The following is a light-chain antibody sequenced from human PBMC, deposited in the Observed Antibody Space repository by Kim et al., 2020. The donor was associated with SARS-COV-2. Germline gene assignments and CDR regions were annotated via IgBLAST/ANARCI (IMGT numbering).Light chain of an antibody. Sequence: EIVLTQSPGTLSLSPGERAALSCRASQSVSSSYLAWHQQKPGQAPRLLIYGASNRATGIPDRFYGSGSGTDFTLTISRLEPEDFAGYYCQQYGGSLPTFGQGTKVDIK. CDR1: QSVSSSY. CDR3: QQYGGSLPT. V-gene: IGKV3-20*01. CDR2: GAS. J-gene: IGKJ1*01.